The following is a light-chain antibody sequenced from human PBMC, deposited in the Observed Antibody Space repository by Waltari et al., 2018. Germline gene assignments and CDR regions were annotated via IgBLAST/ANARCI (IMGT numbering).Light chain of an antibody. CDR1: SDINVGDFN. J-gene: IGLJ3*02. CDR2: YNSDSEK. Sequence: QPVLTQPPSSSASPGESARLTRTFPSDINVGDFNIYWYQQQPGSPPSFLLYYNSDSEKAQGSGVPSRFSGSKDASANAGILLISGLQSEDEADYYCMFWPSNVWVFGGGTKLTVL. CDR3: MFWPSNVWV. V-gene: IGLV5-37*01.